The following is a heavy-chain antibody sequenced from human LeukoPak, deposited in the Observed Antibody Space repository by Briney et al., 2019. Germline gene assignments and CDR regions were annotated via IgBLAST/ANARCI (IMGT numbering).Heavy chain of an antibody. CDR3: AKDRFLEWLLSV. Sequence: GGSLRLSCAASGFTFSSYAMSWVRQAPGKGLEWVSVISGSGSSTDYADSVKGRFTISRDNSKNTLYLQMNSLRAEDTAVYYCAKDRFLEWLLSVWGQGTLVTVSS. V-gene: IGHV3-23*01. J-gene: IGHJ4*02. D-gene: IGHD3-3*01. CDR2: ISGSGSST. CDR1: GFTFSSYA.